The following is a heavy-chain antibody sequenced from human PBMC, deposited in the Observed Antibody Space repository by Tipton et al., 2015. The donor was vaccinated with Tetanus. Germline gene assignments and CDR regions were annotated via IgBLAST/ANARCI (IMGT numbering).Heavy chain of an antibody. CDR3: ASSRIAAAGDWYFDL. D-gene: IGHD6-13*01. J-gene: IGHJ2*01. Sequence: VQLVQSGAEVKKPGESLKISCKGSGYSLTSYWIGWVRQMPGKGLEWMGIIYPGDSDTRYSPSFQVQVTISADKSISTAYLQWSSLKASDTAMYYCASSRIAAAGDWYFDLWGRGTLVTVSS. CDR2: IYPGDSDT. CDR1: GYSLTSYW. V-gene: IGHV5-51*01.